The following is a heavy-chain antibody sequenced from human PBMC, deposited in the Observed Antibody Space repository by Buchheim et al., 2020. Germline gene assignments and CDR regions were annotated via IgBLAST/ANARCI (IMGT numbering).Heavy chain of an antibody. J-gene: IGHJ4*02. CDR3: ATGGWGSDFFDY. D-gene: IGHD7-27*01. V-gene: IGHV3-33*03. CDR1: GVSFSAYG. Sequence: QVQLVESGGGVVQPGGSLRLSCAGSGVSFSAYGMHWVRQAPGKGLEWVAHMSIDGRDNDYADSVKGRFIISRDNSHNTLYLQMNSLRVEDTAVYYCATGGWGSDFFDYWGQGTL. CDR2: MSIDGRDN.